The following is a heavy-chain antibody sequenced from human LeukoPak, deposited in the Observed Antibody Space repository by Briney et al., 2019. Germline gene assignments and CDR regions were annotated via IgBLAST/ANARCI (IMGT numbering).Heavy chain of an antibody. CDR1: ADSFTTHY. Sequence: PSETLSLTCTVSADSFTTHYWTWIRQPPGKGLEWIGYISYIGSTNYNPSLKSRVTISVDTSKNQFSLKLSSVTAADTAVYYCARDPTTVTKGFDIWGQGTMVTVSS. D-gene: IGHD4-17*01. V-gene: IGHV4-59*11. J-gene: IGHJ3*02. CDR2: ISYIGST. CDR3: ARDPTTVTKGFDI.